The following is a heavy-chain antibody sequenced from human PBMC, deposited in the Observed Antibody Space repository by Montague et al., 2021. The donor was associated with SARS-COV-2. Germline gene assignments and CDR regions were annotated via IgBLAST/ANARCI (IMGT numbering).Heavy chain of an antibody. CDR3: VRDGGNWYYFDY. D-gene: IGHD3-16*01. CDR2: IYASGST. Sequence: SETLSLTCSISGVSITSYHWSWVRQPAGKGLEWIGHIYASGSTNYSPSLKSRVRLSIDNPKNQFSLKLESLTAADTAVYYCVRDGGNWYYFDYWGQGGLVTVSS. CDR1: GVSITSYH. V-gene: IGHV4-4*07. J-gene: IGHJ4*02.